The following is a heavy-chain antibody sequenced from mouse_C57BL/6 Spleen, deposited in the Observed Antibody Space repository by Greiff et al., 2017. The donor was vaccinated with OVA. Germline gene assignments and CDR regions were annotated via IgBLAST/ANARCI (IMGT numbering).Heavy chain of an antibody. CDR1: GYAFSSSW. Sequence: QVQLQQSGPELVKPGASVKISCKASGYAFSSSWMNWVKQRPGKGLEWIGRLYPGDGDTNYNGKFKGKATLTADKSSSTAYMQLSSLTSEDSAVYFCAREYYGSSLYYAMDYWGQGTSVTVSS. CDR3: AREYYGSSLYYAMDY. V-gene: IGHV1-82*01. J-gene: IGHJ4*01. CDR2: LYPGDGDT. D-gene: IGHD1-1*01.